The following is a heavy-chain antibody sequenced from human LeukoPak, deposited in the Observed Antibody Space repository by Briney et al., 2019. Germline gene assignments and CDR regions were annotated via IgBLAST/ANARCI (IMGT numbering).Heavy chain of an antibody. CDR2: IIPILGIA. CDR1: GGTFSSYA. V-gene: IGHV1-69*04. J-gene: IGHJ4*02. CDR3: ARDSLRGYFDY. D-gene: IGHD3-16*01. Sequence: SVKVSCKASGGTFSSYAISWVRQAPGQGLEWMGRIIPILGIANYAQKFQGRVTITADKSTSTAYMKLSSLRSEDTAVYYCARDSLRGYFDYWGQGTLVTVSS.